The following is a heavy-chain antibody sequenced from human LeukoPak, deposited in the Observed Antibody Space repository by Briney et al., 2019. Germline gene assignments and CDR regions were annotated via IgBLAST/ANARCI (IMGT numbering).Heavy chain of an antibody. D-gene: IGHD5-24*01. J-gene: IGHJ4*02. Sequence: GGSLRLSCEASGSTLSNYWITWVRQAPGKGLEWVANIKPDGREKYYMPSVKGRFTISKDSAKNSFYLQMNSLRAEDTAVYYCATMASNVFEYWGQGTLVTVSS. V-gene: IGHV3-7*03. CDR2: IKPDGREK. CDR3: ATMASNVFEY. CDR1: GSTLSNYW.